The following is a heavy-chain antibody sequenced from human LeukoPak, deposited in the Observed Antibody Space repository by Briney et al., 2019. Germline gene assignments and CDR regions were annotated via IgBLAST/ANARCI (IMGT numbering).Heavy chain of an antibody. D-gene: IGHD3-16*02. J-gene: IGHJ3*02. CDR3: ARELSWAFDI. Sequence: PGGSLRLSCAASGFTLSDHNIDWVRQAPGKGLEWVGRSRNKANRYTTEYAASVKGRFTISRDDSQNSLYLQMNSLRTEDTAVYYCARELSWAFDIWGQGTMVTVSS. CDR2: SRNKANRYTT. CDR1: GFTLSDHN. V-gene: IGHV3-72*01.